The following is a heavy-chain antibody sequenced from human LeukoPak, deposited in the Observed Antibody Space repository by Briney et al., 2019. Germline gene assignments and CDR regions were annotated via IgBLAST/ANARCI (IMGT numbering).Heavy chain of an antibody. D-gene: IGHD6-13*01. CDR3: ARDGPEQMVDFDY. V-gene: IGHV1-2*02. J-gene: IGHJ4*02. Sequence: ASVKVSCKASGYNFTSHGISWVRQAPGQGLECVRWPLPNNAAPGYAQKFPGKLAMTTDTSISTAYMELSRLPPDDTAIYYCARDGPEQMVDFDYWGQGTLVTVSS. CDR2: PLPNNAAP. CDR1: GYNFTSHG.